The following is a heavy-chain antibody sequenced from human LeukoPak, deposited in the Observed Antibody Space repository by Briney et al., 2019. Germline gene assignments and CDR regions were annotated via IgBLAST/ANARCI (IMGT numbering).Heavy chain of an antibody. D-gene: IGHD3-16*01. CDR2: ISANGGRT. V-gene: IGHV3-23*01. CDR1: GFTFSNYA. J-gene: IGHJ3*02. Sequence: GGSLRLSSAASGFTFSNYAMSWVRQAPGKGLEWVSGISANGGRTYYADSVKGRFTISRDKFKNILYLQMSSLRADDTALYYCGKDPNGDYVGAFDIWGHGTMVTVSS. CDR3: GKDPNGDYVGAFDI.